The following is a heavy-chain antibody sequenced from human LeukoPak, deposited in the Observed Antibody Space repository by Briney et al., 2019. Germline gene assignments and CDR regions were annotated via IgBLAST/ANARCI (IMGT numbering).Heavy chain of an antibody. V-gene: IGHV4-4*07. J-gene: IGHJ4*02. CDR1: GGSISSYY. Sequence: PSETLSLTCTVSGGSISSYYWSWIRQPAGKGLEWIGSIYYSGSTYYNPSLKSRVTISVDTSKNQFSLKLSSVTAADTAVYYCARVGHGLRFLEGYFDYWGQGTLVTVSS. CDR2: IYYSGST. CDR3: ARVGHGLRFLEGYFDY. D-gene: IGHD3-3*01.